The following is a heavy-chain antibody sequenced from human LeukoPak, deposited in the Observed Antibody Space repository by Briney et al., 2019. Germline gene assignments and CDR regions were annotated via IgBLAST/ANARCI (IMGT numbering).Heavy chain of an antibody. J-gene: IGHJ6*03. V-gene: IGHV4-30-4*08. Sequence: SETLSLTCTVSGGSISSGDYYWSWIRQPPGKGLEWIGYIYYSGSTYYNPSLKSRATISVDTSKNQFSLKLSSVTAADTAVYYCARADSSSWENNYYYYYYMDVWGKGTTVTVSS. CDR2: IYYSGST. CDR3: ARADSSSWENNYYYYYYMDV. D-gene: IGHD6-13*01. CDR1: GGSISSGDYY.